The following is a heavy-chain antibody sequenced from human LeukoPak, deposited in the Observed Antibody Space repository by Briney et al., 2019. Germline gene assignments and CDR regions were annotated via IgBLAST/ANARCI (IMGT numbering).Heavy chain of an antibody. V-gene: IGHV3-33*01. CDR1: GFTFSSYG. D-gene: IGHD3-10*01. J-gene: IGHJ6*02. Sequence: GGSLRLSCAASGFTFSSYGMHWVRQAPGKGLEWVAVIWYDGSNKYYADSVKGRFTISRDNSKNTLYLQMNSLRAEDTAVYYCARGGSMVRGVIISRYYYYGMDVWDQGTTVTVSS. CDR2: IWYDGSNK. CDR3: ARGGSMVRGVIISRYYYYGMDV.